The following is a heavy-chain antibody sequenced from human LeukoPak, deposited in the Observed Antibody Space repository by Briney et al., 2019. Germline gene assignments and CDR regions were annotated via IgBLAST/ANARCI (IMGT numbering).Heavy chain of an antibody. J-gene: IGHJ5*02. CDR3: AREVRQQLATLNWFDP. V-gene: IGHV4-59*12. D-gene: IGHD6-13*01. CDR2: MFHSGST. Sequence: SETLSLTCTVSGGSISRYYWSWIRQPPGKGLEGIGYMFHSGSTNYNPSLKSRVTMSVDTSKNQFSLKLSSVTAADTAVYYCAREVRQQLATLNWFDPWGQGTLVTVSS. CDR1: GGSISRYY.